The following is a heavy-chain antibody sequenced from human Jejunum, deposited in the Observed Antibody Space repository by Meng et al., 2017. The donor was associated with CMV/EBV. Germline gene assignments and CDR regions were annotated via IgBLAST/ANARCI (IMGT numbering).Heavy chain of an antibody. CDR2: LYSGGTT. CDR3: ARQYSGSYGDAFEI. J-gene: IGHJ3*02. V-gene: IGHV3-66*02. D-gene: IGHD1-26*01. Sequence: GFTVSDKYMTWVRQPPGKGLQWVSILYSGGTTSYADSVRGRFIFSRDSSKNTVFLQMNSLRPDDTAVYYCARQYSGSYGDAFEIWGQGVLVTVSS. CDR1: GFTVSDKY.